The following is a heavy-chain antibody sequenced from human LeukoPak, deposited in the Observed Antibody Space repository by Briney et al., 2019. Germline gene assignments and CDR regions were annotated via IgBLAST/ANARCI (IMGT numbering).Heavy chain of an antibody. V-gene: IGHV3-21*01. CDR1: GFTFSTYS. CDR2: ISSSSSYI. J-gene: IGHJ4*02. Sequence: GGSLRLSCAASGFTFSTYSMNWVRQAPGKGLEWVSSISSSSSYIYYADSVKGRFTISRDNAKNSLYLQMNSLRAEDTAVYYCAREVAVAGYDYWGQGTLVTVSS. D-gene: IGHD6-19*01. CDR3: AREVAVAGYDY.